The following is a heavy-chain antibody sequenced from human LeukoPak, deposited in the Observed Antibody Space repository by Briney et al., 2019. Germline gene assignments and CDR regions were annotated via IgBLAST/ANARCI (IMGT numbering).Heavy chain of an antibody. CDR2: IKNKAADETT. CDR1: VFIFIDAW. V-gene: IGHV3-15*01. CDR3: ATDRGPRNDYYLDY. J-gene: IGHJ4*02. D-gene: IGHD2-21*02. Sequence: GGSLRLSCASSVFIFIDAWMSGVGRPPGKGWEGVGRIKNKAADETTDYDASVRGRLTMSRDDSQNTLFLQMNNLQTEDTAVYYCATDRGPRNDYYLDYWGQGTLVTVSS.